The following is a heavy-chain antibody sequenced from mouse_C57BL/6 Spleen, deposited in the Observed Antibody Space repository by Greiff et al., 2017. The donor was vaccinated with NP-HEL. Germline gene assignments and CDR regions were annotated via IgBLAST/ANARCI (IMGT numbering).Heavy chain of an antibody. CDR2: INPGSGGT. V-gene: IGHV1-54*01. CDR3: ARGELRLWFAY. J-gene: IGHJ3*01. D-gene: IGHD3-2*02. Sequence: LMASVAELVRPGTSVPVSCTASGYAFTNYLLEWVKQRPGQGLEWIGVINPGSGGTNYNEKFKGKATLTADKSSSTAYMQLSSLTSEDSAVYFCARGELRLWFAYWGQGTLVTVSA. CDR1: GYAFTNYL.